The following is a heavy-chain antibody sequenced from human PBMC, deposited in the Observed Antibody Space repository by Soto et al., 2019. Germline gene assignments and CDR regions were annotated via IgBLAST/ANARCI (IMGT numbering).Heavy chain of an antibody. CDR3: ARDRRYYGSGRDKKYYFDY. CDR2: IYHSGST. Sequence: SETLSLTCAVSCGSISSGNWWSWVRQPPGKGLEWIGEIYHSGSTNYNPSLKSRVTISVDKSKNQFSLKLSSVTAADTAVYYCARDRRYYGSGRDKKYYFDYWGQGTLVTVSS. J-gene: IGHJ4*02. CDR1: CGSISSGNW. V-gene: IGHV4-4*02. D-gene: IGHD3-10*01.